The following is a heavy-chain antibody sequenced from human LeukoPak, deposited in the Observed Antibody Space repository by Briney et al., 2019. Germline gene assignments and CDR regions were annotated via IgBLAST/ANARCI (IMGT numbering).Heavy chain of an antibody. CDR1: GFTFSSYW. V-gene: IGHV3-7*04. J-gene: IGHJ5*02. CDR2: IKQDGSEK. CDR3: ARARSSWYRNGGKFDP. Sequence: PGESLRLSCAASGFTFSSYWMSWVRQAPGKGLEWVANIKQDGSEKYYVDSAKGRFTISRDNAKNSLYLQMNSLRAEDTAVYYCARARSSWYRNGGKFDPWGQGTLVTVYS. D-gene: IGHD6-13*01.